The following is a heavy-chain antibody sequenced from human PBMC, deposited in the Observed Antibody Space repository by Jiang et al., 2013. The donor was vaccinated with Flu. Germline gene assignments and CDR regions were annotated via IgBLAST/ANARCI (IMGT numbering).Heavy chain of an antibody. CDR2: ISYNGRSK. D-gene: IGHD2-21*02. Sequence: ASGFIFSNHGMHWVRQAPGKGLEWVAVISYNGRSKYYADSVQGRFTISRDNSKNTMYLQMNSLRAEDTAVYYCAKEYCGGDCYSDYFDYWGQGTLVTVST. J-gene: IGHJ4*02. CDR1: GFIFSNHG. V-gene: IGHV3-30*18. CDR3: AKEYCGGDCYSDYFDY.